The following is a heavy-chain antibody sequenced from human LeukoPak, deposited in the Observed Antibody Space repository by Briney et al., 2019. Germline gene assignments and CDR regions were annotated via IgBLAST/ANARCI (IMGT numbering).Heavy chain of an antibody. J-gene: IGHJ4*02. Sequence: SQTLSLTCPVSAASISSYYWSWIRQPAGKGLEWIGRIYTSDSTNYNPSLKSRVTMSVDTPKDQFSLKLNSVTAADTAVYYCARETNSSSWRALDYWGQGTLVTVSS. CDR1: AASISSYY. D-gene: IGHD6-13*01. CDR2: IYTSDST. V-gene: IGHV4-4*07. CDR3: ARETNSSSWRALDY.